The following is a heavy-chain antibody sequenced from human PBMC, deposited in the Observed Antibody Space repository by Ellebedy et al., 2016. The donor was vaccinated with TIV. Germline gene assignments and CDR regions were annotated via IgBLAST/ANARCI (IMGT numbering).Heavy chain of an antibody. V-gene: IGHV3-33*01. J-gene: IGHJ4*02. Sequence: GESLKISCAASGFTFGRYGMHWVRQAPGKGLEWVAVFWFDGSKEFYADSVKGRFTISRDDSKNEVFLQMSSLRAEDTAVYYCARPSYQLLSYYFDSWGQGTLVTVSS. CDR3: ARPSYQLLSYYFDS. D-gene: IGHD2-2*01. CDR2: FWFDGSKE. CDR1: GFTFGRYG.